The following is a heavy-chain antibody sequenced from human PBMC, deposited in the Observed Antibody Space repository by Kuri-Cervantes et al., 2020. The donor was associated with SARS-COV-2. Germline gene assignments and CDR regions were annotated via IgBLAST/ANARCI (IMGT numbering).Heavy chain of an antibody. D-gene: IGHD3-3*01. J-gene: IGHJ6*03. CDR1: GFSFSTYG. CDR2: IKSKTDGGTK. CDR3: TTDLTIFGVVIIDMDV. Sequence: GESLKISCAASGFSFSTYGMNWVRQAPGKGLEWVGRIKSKTDGGTKDYAAPVKGRFTISRDDSKNTLYLQMNSLKTEDTDVYYCTTDLTIFGVVIIDMDVWGKGTTVTVSS. V-gene: IGHV3-15*01.